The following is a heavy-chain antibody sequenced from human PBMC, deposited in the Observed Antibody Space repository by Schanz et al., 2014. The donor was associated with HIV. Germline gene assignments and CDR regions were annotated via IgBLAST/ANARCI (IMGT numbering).Heavy chain of an antibody. V-gene: IGHV1-46*04. CDR1: GYTFTRYY. Sequence: QVQLVQSGAGVKKPGASVKGSCKASGYTFTRYYMHWVRQAPGQGLEGMGMINPSGAGTTYARKLQGRVTMTRDTSTSTVYMHLSSLRSDDTAVYFCARDFNIGDQYYFDHWGQGTLVTVSS. CDR3: ARDFNIGDQYYFDH. CDR2: INPSGAGT. D-gene: IGHD2-21*02. J-gene: IGHJ4*02.